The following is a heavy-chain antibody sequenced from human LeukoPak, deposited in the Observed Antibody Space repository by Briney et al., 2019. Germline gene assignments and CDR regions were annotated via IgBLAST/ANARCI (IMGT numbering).Heavy chain of an antibody. V-gene: IGHV3-53*01. D-gene: IGHD3-10*01. CDR1: GFTVSSNY. J-gene: IGHJ4*02. CDR2: IYSSGST. CDR3: ASRSLWYGEDY. Sequence: GGSLRLTCAASGFTVSSNYMSWVRQAPGKGLEWVSAIYSSGSTYYAASVKGRFTISRDNSKNTLYLQMNSLRAEDTAVYYCASRSLWYGEDYWGQGTLVTVSS.